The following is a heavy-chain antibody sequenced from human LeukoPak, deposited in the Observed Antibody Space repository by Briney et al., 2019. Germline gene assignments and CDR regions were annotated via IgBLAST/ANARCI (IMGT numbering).Heavy chain of an antibody. V-gene: IGHV1-18*01. D-gene: IGHD4-4*01. J-gene: IGHJ4*02. CDR3: ARDSNYEPGVY. Sequence: ASVKVSCKASGYTFTSYGISWVRQAPGQGLEWMGWITANNGHTNYAQNLQGRVAITTDTSKTTAYMELRSLQSDASAMYYCARDSNYEPGVYRGGGTLVTVSS. CDR1: GYTFTSYG. CDR2: ITANNGHT.